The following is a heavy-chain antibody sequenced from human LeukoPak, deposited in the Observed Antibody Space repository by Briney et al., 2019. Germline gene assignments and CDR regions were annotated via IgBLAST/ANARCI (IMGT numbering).Heavy chain of an antibody. CDR3: AKGGKGFPLGLRFDS. J-gene: IGHJ4*02. Sequence: PSETLSLTCTVSGDSVSSYYWSWIRQPPGKGLEWIGYIYYSGSTNYNPSLKSRVTISVDTSKNQFSLKLTSLTAADTAVYYCAKGGKGFPLGLRFDSWGQGTLVSVSS. D-gene: IGHD2-21*01. CDR2: IYYSGST. V-gene: IGHV4-59*02. CDR1: GDSVSSYY.